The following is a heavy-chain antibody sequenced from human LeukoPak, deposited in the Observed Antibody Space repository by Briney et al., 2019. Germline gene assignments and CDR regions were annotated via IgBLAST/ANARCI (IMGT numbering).Heavy chain of an antibody. J-gene: IGHJ6*02. CDR3: ATSPRASGYSNPFQDYYYGMDV. V-gene: IGHV1-24*01. CDR1: GYTLTELS. D-gene: IGHD6-13*01. CDR2: FDPEDGET. Sequence: ASVKVSCKVSGYTLTELSMHWVRQAPGKGLEWMGGFDPEDGETIYAQKFQGRVTMTEDTSTDTAYMELSSLRSEDTAVYYCATSPRASGYSNPFQDYYYGMDVWGQGTTVTVSS.